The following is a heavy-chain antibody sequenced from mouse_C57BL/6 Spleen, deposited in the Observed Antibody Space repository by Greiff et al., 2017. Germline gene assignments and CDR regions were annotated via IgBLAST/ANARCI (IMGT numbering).Heavy chain of an antibody. CDR1: GFSLTSYG. D-gene: IGHD2-4*01. Sequence: QVQLQQSGPGLVQPSQSLSITCTVSGFSLTSYGVHWVRQSPGKGLEWLGVIWSGGSTDYNAAFISRLSISKDNSKSHVFFKMNSLQADDTAIYYCARNPLDYAIWYFDVWGTGTTVTVSS. CDR2: IWSGGST. CDR3: ARNPLDYAIWYFDV. J-gene: IGHJ1*03. V-gene: IGHV2-2*01.